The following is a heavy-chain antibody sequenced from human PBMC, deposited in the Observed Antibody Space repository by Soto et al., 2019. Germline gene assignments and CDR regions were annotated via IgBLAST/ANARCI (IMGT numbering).Heavy chain of an antibody. CDR2: INPKSGVT. V-gene: IGHV1-2*02. J-gene: IGHJ5*02. Sequence: QVQLVQSGAEVKKPGASVKVSCKASGYTFTGYFIHWVRQAPGQGLEWMGWINPKSGVTNYAQKFQGRVTMTRDTSISTAYVDLSRLRSDDTAIYFCGRDRTNYDSSACVGFGPFAPWGQGTLVTVSS. CDR1: GYTFTGYF. D-gene: IGHD3-22*01. CDR3: GRDRTNYDSSACVGFGPFAP.